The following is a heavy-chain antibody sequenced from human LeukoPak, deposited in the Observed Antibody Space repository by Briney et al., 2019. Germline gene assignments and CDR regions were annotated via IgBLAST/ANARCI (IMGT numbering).Heavy chain of an antibody. CDR2: IYSGSNT. J-gene: IGHJ4*02. CDR3: ARGNWNYPFDY. D-gene: IGHD1-7*01. Sequence: SGGSLRLSCAASGFTITSNYMSWVRQVPGKGLEWVSVIYSGSNTYYADSVKGRFTISRDNSKNTMYLQMNSLRVEDTAVYYCARGNWNYPFDYWGQGTLVTVSS. V-gene: IGHV3-53*01. CDR1: GFTITSNY.